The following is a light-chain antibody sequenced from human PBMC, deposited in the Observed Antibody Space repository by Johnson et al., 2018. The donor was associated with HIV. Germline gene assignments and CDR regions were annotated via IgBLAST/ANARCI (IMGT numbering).Light chain of an antibody. CDR1: SSNIGNNY. CDR3: GTWDSSLISNV. CDR2: ENN. Sequence: QSVLTQPPSVSAAPGQKVTISCSGSSSNIGNNYVSWYQQLPGTAPKLLIYENNKRPSGIPDRFSGSKSGTSATLGITGLQTGDEADYYCGTWDSSLISNVFGPGTKVTGL. J-gene: IGLJ1*01. V-gene: IGLV1-51*02.